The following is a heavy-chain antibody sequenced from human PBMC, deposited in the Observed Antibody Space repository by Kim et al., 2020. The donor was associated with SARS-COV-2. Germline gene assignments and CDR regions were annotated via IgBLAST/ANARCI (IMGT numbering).Heavy chain of an antibody. D-gene: IGHD1-26*01. V-gene: IGHV4-59*01. Sequence: STNHNPSLKSRVTISVDTSKNQFSLKLSAVTAAETAVYYCARVEVGAATFWGQGTLVTVSS. CDR3: ARVEVGAATF. J-gene: IGHJ4*02. CDR2: ST.